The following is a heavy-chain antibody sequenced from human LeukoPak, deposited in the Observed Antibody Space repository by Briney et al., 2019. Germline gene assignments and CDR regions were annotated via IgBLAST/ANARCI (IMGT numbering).Heavy chain of an antibody. J-gene: IGHJ6*02. CDR1: GGTFSSYA. V-gene: IGHV1-69*13. CDR3: ARDTYCSGGSCYSSPNYYYGMDV. Sequence: ASVKVSCKASGGTFSSYAISWVRQAPGQGLEWMGGIIPIFGTANYAQKFQGRVTITADESTSTAYMELSSLRSEDTAVYYCARDTYCSGGSCYSSPNYYYGMDVWGQGTTVTVSS. D-gene: IGHD2-15*01. CDR2: IIPIFGTA.